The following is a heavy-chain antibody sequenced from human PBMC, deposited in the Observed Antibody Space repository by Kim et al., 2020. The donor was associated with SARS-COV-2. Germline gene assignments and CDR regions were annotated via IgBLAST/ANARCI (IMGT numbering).Heavy chain of an antibody. CDR1: GFTFSSYG. D-gene: IGHD6-13*01. V-gene: IGHV3-30*18. J-gene: IGHJ2*01. Sequence: GGSLRLSCAASGFTFSSYGMHWVRQAPGKGLEWVAVISYDGSNKYYADSVKGRFTISRDNSKNTLYLQMNSLRAEDTAVYYCANGGTAAAANWYFDLWRR. CDR3: ANGGTAAAANWYFDL. CDR2: ISYDGSNK.